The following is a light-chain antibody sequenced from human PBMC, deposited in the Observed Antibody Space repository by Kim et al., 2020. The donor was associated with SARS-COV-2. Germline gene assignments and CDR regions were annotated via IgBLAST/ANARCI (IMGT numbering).Light chain of an antibody. J-gene: IGKJ1*01. CDR3: QQYKGFPWT. CDR2: AAS. Sequence: ASIGDRVTITCRASQGISNPLAWFQQKPGKAPKPLIYAASTLQSGVSSKFSGSGSGTDFTLTISSLQAEHYATYYCQQYKGFPWTFGQGTKVDIK. CDR1: QGISNP. V-gene: IGKV1-16*02.